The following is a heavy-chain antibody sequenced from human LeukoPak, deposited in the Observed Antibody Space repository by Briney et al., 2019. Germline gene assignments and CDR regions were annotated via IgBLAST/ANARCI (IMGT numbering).Heavy chain of an antibody. V-gene: IGHV3-15*01. CDR3: TTRGYYDFLTGYYWDY. D-gene: IGHD3-9*01. CDR1: GFTFSNAW. CDR2: IKSIRDGGTT. J-gene: IGHJ4*02. Sequence: GGSLRLSCAASGFTFSNAWMTWVRQAPGKGLEWVGRIKSIRDGGTTDYGAPVKGRFTISRDDSKNTLYLQMNSLKTEDTAVYYCTTRGYYDFLTGYYWDYWGQGTLVTVSS.